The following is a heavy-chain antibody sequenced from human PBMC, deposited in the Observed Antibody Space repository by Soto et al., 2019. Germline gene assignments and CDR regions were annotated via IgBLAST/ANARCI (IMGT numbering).Heavy chain of an antibody. D-gene: IGHD4-17*01. CDR3: ARDIMTTVTSYYFDY. CDR2: IIPILGIE. V-gene: IGHV1-69*08. CDR1: GGTFSSYT. J-gene: IGHJ4*02. Sequence: QVQLVQSGAEVKKPGSSVKVSCKASGGTFSSYTISWVRQAPGQGLEWMGRIIPILGIENYAQKFQGRVTITADKATSTAYMELSSLRSEDTAVDYGARDIMTTVTSYYFDYWGQGTLVTVSS.